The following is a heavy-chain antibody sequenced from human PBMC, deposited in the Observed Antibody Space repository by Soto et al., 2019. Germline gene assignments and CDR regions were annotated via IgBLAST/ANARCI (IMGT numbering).Heavy chain of an antibody. D-gene: IGHD4-4*01. V-gene: IGHV4-39*07. CDR2: IYYTGTT. CDR1: GDSVRSSAVD. Sequence: SETLSLTCTVAGDSVRSSAVDWAWNRQGPGKGREWIASIYYTGTTYSSPSLKSRVTIPGDTSKNQFSLKLSSVTAADTAVYYCERGPLLTTVTTTGWFDPWGQGTLVTVSS. J-gene: IGHJ5*02. CDR3: ERGPLLTTVTTTGWFDP.